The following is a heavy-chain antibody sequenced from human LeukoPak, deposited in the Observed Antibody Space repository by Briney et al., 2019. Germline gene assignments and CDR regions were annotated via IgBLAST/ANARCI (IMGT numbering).Heavy chain of an antibody. J-gene: IGHJ3*02. CDR3: ARECQQWLARGAVYI. Sequence: GGSLRLSCAASGFTFRSYEMSWVRQAPGKGLEWVSYISSSGSTIYYADSVKGRFTISRDNAENSQYLQMNSLRAEDTAVYYCARECQQWLARGAVYIRGQGTMVTVSS. V-gene: IGHV3-48*03. D-gene: IGHD6-19*01. CDR2: ISSSGSTI. CDR1: GFTFRSYE.